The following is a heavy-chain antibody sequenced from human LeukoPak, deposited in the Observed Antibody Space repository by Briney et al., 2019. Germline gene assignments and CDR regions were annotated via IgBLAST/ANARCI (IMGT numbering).Heavy chain of an antibody. V-gene: IGHV4-34*01. CDR3: ARQDYYGSGSYYY. D-gene: IGHD3-10*01. CDR1: GESFSGYY. J-gene: IGHJ4*02. Sequence: MTSETLSLTCRVDGESFSGYYWIWIRQPPGKGLEWIGEINHSGSTNYNPSLKSRVTLSVDTSKSQFSLKVTSVTAADTAMYYCARQDYYGSGSYYYWGQGTLVTVSS. CDR2: INHSGST.